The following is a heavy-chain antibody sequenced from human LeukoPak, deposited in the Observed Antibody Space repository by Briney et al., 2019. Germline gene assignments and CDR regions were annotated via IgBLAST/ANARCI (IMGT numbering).Heavy chain of an antibody. Sequence: GGSLRLSCAASGFTFSDYYMSWIRQAPGKGLEWVSYISSSGSTIYYADSVKGRFTISRDNAKNSLYLQMNSLRAEDTAVYYCTTLGRLDNFDYWGQGTLVTVSS. V-gene: IGHV3-11*01. D-gene: IGHD1-1*01. J-gene: IGHJ4*02. CDR1: GFTFSDYY. CDR2: ISSSGSTI. CDR3: TTLGRLDNFDY.